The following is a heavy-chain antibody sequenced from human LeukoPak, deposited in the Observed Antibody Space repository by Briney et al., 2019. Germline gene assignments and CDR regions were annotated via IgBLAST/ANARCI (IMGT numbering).Heavy chain of an antibody. CDR3: ARGSNYRYSPFDY. Sequence: SETLTLTCTVSGGSINSYYWSWLRQPPGKGLECIGYIHYTGSTNYNPSLKSRVTISVDTSKSQFSLKLSSVTAADTAVYYCARGSNYRYSPFDYWGQGTLVTVSS. CDR1: GGSINSYY. V-gene: IGHV4-59*01. CDR2: IHYTGST. J-gene: IGHJ4*02. D-gene: IGHD3-16*02.